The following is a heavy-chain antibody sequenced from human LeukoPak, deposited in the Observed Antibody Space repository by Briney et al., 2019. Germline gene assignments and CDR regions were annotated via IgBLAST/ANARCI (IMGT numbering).Heavy chain of an antibody. CDR2: ISGSSRYI. CDR1: GFNFSHYS. J-gene: IGHJ4*02. Sequence: GGSLRLSCVGSGFNFSHYSINWGRQAPAEGLEWVSTISGSSRYIYYADSVKVRFTISRDNAKSSVFLQMNSLKADDADIYYCARRLNYGDYGSDYWGERTLVTVSS. CDR3: ARRLNYGDYGSDY. V-gene: IGHV3-21*01. D-gene: IGHD4-17*01.